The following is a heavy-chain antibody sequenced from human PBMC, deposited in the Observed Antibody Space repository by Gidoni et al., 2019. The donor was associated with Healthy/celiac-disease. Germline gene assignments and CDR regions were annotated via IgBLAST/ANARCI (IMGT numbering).Heavy chain of an antibody. CDR1: GFTFSNAW. J-gene: IGHJ6*02. V-gene: IGHV3-15*07. CDR2: IKSKTDGGTT. Sequence: EVQLVESGGGLVKPGGSLRLSCAASGFTFSNAWMNWVRQAPGKGLEWVGRIKSKTDGGTTDYAAPVKGRFTISRDDSKNTLYLQMNSLKTEDTAVYYCTTDNLSEAQGFYYYYGMDVWGQGTTVTVSS. CDR3: TTDNLSEAQGFYYYYGMDV.